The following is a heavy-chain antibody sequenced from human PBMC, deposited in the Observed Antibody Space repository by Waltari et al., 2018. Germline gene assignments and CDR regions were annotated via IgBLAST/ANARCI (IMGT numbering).Heavy chain of an antibody. V-gene: IGHV4-4*07. D-gene: IGHD2-2*01. CDR1: GGSISSYF. CDR2: LHNSGAS. J-gene: IGHJ3*02. CDR3: ARDGRGCSSTSCYYDAFDI. Sequence: QVQLQESGPGLVKPSETLSLTCTVSGGSISSYFWNWIRQPAGKGLEWIGRLHNSGASNYNPSLESRITMSLDTSKNQFSLKLSSVTAADTAVYYCARDGRGCSSTSCYYDAFDIWGQGTMVTVSS.